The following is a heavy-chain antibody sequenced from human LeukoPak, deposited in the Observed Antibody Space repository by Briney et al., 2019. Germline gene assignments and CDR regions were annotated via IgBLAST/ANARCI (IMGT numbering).Heavy chain of an antibody. CDR2: ISAYNGNT. CDR1: GYTFTSYG. CDR3: ATRYTIFGVVDAFDI. D-gene: IGHD3-3*01. J-gene: IGHJ3*02. V-gene: IGHV1-18*01. Sequence: GASVKVSCKASGYTFTSYGISWVRQAPGQGLEWMGWISAYNGNTNYAQKLQGRVTMTRDTSISTAYMELSRLRSDDTAVYYCATRYTIFGVVDAFDIWGQGTMVTVSS.